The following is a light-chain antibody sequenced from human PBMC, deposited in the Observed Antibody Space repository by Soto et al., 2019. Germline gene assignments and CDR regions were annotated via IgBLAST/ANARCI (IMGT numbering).Light chain of an antibody. V-gene: IGKV1-39*01. J-gene: IGKJ4*01. CDR3: QQSYSNPP. Sequence: DIQMTQSPSSLSASVGDRVTITCRASQNISSYLNWYQQKPGKAPKLLIYAASSLQSGVPSRFSGSGSGTDFTLTISSLQPEDFATYCQQSYSNPPFGGGTKVEIK. CDR1: QNISSY. CDR2: AAS.